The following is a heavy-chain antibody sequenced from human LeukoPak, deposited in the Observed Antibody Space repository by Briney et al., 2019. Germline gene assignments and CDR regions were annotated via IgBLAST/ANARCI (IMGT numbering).Heavy chain of an antibody. CDR3: ATDRSSIAARPH. V-gene: IGHV3-74*01. D-gene: IGHD6-6*01. J-gene: IGHJ4*02. CDR2: INNDASIK. CDR1: TYSFSRFS. Sequence: GGSLRLSCESSTYSFSRFSMNWVRQAPGKGLVWVSRINNDASIKNYADSVKGRFTISRDNAKNTLYLQMNSLRAEDTAVYYCATDRSSIAARPHWGQGTLVTVSS.